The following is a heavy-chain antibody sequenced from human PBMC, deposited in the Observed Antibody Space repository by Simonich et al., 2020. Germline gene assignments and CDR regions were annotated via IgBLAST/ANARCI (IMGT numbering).Heavy chain of an antibody. CDR2: INPTSGGT. CDR3: ARGPRWTGDDAFDI. J-gene: IGHJ3*02. Sequence: QVQLVQSGAEVKKPGASVKVSCKASGYTFTGYYMHWVRQAPGQGLEWMGWINPTSGGTNYAKKFQGRVTMTRDTSISTAYMELSRLRSDDTAVYYCARGPRWTGDDAFDIWGQGTMVTVSS. D-gene: IGHD7-27*01. CDR1: GYTFTGYY. V-gene: IGHV1-2*02.